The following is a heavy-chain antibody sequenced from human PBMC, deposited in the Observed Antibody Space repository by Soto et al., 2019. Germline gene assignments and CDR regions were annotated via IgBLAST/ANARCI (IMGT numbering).Heavy chain of an antibody. J-gene: IGHJ6*02. CDR2: INHSGST. CDR1: GGSFSGYY. Sequence: SETLSLTCAVYGGSFSGYYWTWIRQPPGTGLEWIGEINHSGSTNYNPSLKSRVTISVDTSKSQFSLNLSSVTAADTAIYFCARVPVRKYYRAGSYQNYYFGMDVWGQGTTVTVSS. V-gene: IGHV4-34*01. D-gene: IGHD3-10*01. CDR3: ARVPVRKYYRAGSYQNYYFGMDV.